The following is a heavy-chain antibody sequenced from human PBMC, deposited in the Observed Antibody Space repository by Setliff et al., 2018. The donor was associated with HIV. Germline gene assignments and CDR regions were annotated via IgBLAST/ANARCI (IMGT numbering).Heavy chain of an antibody. V-gene: IGHV4-39*01. Sequence: SETLSLTCTVSGASISSSTDYWGWISQSPGKGLERIGGRYYSGSTYQNPSLKSRVTIPVDTSKNQFSLALSSVTAADTAVYYCARLRYGSGIPLDVWGTGISVTVPQ. CDR2: RYYSGST. CDR3: ARLRYGSGIPLDV. D-gene: IGHD3-10*01. CDR1: GASISSSTDY. J-gene: IGHJ6*04.